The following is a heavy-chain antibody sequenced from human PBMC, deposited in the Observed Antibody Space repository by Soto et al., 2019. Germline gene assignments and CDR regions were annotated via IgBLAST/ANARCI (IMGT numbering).Heavy chain of an antibody. V-gene: IGHV3-15*01. CDR2: IKSKTDGGTT. Sequence: XVSLRLSCAASGFTFSNAWMSWVRQAPGKGLEWVGRIKSKTDGGTTDYAAPVKGRFTISRDDSKNTLYLQMNSLKTEDTAVYYCTTDARSMVRGVIITGPDYWGQGTLVTVSS. J-gene: IGHJ4*02. D-gene: IGHD3-10*01. CDR3: TTDARSMVRGVIITGPDY. CDR1: GFTFSNAW.